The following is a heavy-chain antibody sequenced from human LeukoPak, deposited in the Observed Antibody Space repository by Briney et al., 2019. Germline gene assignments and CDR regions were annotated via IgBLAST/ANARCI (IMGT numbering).Heavy chain of an antibody. CDR2: IYHSGST. CDR1: GYSLSSGYY. D-gene: IGHD5-24*01. Sequence: SETLSLTCAVSGYSLSSGYYWGWIRQPPGKGLEWIGSIYHSGSTYYNPSLKSRVTISVDTSKNQFSLKLSSVTAADTAVYYCARVRFAPTPFDYWGQGTLVTVSS. J-gene: IGHJ4*02. V-gene: IGHV4-38-2*01. CDR3: ARVRFAPTPFDY.